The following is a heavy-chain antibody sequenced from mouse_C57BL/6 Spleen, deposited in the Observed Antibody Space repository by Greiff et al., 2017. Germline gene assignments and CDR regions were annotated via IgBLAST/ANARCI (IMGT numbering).Heavy chain of an antibody. D-gene: IGHD1-1*01. J-gene: IGHJ3*01. CDR1: GYAFSSSW. Sequence: VQLQQSGPELVKPGASVKISCKASGYAFSSSWMNWVKQRPGKGLEWIGRIYPGDGDTNYNGKFKGKATLTADKSSSTAYMQLSSLTSEDSAVYVCARSGDGPFAYWGQGTLVTVSA. CDR3: ARSGDGPFAY. CDR2: IYPGDGDT. V-gene: IGHV1-82*01.